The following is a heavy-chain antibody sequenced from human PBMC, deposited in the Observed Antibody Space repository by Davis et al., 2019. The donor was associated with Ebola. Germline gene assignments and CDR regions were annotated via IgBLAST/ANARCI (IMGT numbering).Heavy chain of an antibody. J-gene: IGHJ4*02. CDR2: ISSSSSYI. D-gene: IGHD2-15*01. CDR1: GFTFSSYS. CDR3: AKDPPGYCSGGSCYSEWYFDY. V-gene: IGHV3-21*01. Sequence: GESLKISCAASGFTFSSYSMNWVRQAPGKGLEWVSSISSSSSYIYYADSVKGRFTISRDNSKNTLYLQMNSLRAEDTAVYYCAKDPPGYCSGGSCYSEWYFDYWGQGTLVTVSS.